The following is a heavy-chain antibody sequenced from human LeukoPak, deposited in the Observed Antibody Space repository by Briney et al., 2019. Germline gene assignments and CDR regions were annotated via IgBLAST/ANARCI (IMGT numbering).Heavy chain of an antibody. J-gene: IGHJ6*03. CDR2: INHSGST. V-gene: IGHV4-34*01. CDR1: GGSFSGYY. D-gene: IGHD6-19*01. Sequence: SETLSLTCAVYGGSFSGYYWSWIRQPPGKGLEWIGEINHSGSTNYNPSLKSRVTISVDTSKNQFSLKLSSVTAADTAVYYCARRGPGAVAGTREYYYYYMDVWGKGTTVTISS. CDR3: ARRGPGAVAGTREYYYYYMDV.